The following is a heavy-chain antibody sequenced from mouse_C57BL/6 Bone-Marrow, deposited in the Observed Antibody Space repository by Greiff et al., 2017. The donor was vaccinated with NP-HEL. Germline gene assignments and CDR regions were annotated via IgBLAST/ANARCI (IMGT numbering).Heavy chain of an antibody. CDR2: ILPSIGRT. CDR1: DSEVFPIAY. Sequence: QVQLQQSGSELRSPGSSVKLSCKDFDSEVFPIAYMSWVRQKPGHGFEWIGGILPSIGRTIYGEKFEDKATLDADTLSNTAYLELNSLTSEDSAIYYCERRGTTVWYFDVWGTGTTVTVSS. CDR3: ERRGTTVWYFDV. D-gene: IGHD1-1*01. J-gene: IGHJ1*03. V-gene: IGHV15-2*01.